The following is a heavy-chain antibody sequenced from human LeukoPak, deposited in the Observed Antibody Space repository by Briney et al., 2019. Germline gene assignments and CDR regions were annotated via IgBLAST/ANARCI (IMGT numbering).Heavy chain of an antibody. D-gene: IGHD6-6*01. CDR2: IYYSGST. Sequence: SETLSLTCTVSGGSISSSSYYWGWIRQPPGKGLEWIGSIYYSGSTYYNPSLKSRVTISVDTSKNQFSLKLSSVTAADTAVYYCARAGPYSSSSVDYWGQGTLVTVSS. CDR1: GGSISSSSYY. V-gene: IGHV4-39*07. J-gene: IGHJ4*02. CDR3: ARAGPYSSSSVDY.